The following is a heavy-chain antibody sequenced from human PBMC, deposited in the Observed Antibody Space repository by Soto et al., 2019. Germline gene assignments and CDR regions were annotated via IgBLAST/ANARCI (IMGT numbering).Heavy chain of an antibody. V-gene: IGHV1-8*01. J-gene: IGHJ4*02. D-gene: IGHD1-26*01. CDR3: ARGVSAGVDY. Sequence: VQLVQSGAEVREPGASVKGSCKASGYSLTSLDINWVRQTAGQGLEWMGWMQPSTGRTGYAQKFQGRVTTTRDTSVNAAYMELTTLTADVTAVYCSARGVSAGVDYWGQGTLVTVSS. CDR1: GYSLTSLD. CDR2: MQPSTGRT.